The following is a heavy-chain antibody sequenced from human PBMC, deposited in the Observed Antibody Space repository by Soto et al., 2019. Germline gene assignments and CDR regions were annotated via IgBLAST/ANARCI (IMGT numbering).Heavy chain of an antibody. CDR1: GGSISSSSYY. V-gene: IGHV4-39*01. CDR3: ARQRVPAASSPFFSWFGP. Sequence: SETLSLTCTVSGGSISSSSYYWGWIRQPPGKGLEWIGSIYYSGSTYYNPSLKSRVTISVDTSKNHFSLKLTSVTAADTPVYYCARQRVPAASSPFFSWFGPRGQVNLVTLSS. J-gene: IGHJ5*02. CDR2: IYYSGST. D-gene: IGHD2-2*01.